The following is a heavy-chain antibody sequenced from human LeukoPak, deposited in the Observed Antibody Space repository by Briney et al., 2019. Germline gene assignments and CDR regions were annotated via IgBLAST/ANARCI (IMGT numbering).Heavy chain of an antibody. CDR1: GYSFTSYG. CDR2: ISGYNGNT. V-gene: IGHV1-18*01. CDR3: ARGLRAVAGTSEY. Sequence: GASVKVSCKASGYSFTSYGISWVRQAPGQGLEWMGWISGYNGNTKYAQKFQGRVSMTTDTSTSTVYMELRSLTSDVTAVYYCARGLRAVAGTSEYWGQGTQVTVSS. D-gene: IGHD6-19*01. J-gene: IGHJ4*02.